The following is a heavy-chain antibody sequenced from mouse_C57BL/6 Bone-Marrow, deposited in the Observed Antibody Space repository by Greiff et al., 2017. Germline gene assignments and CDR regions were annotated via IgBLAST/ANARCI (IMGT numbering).Heavy chain of an antibody. CDR1: GYTFTSYW. CDR2: IDPSDSYT. V-gene: IGHV1-69*01. CDR3: ARNGDCRYFDV. J-gene: IGHJ1*03. D-gene: IGHD4-1*01. Sequence: QVQLQQPGAELVMPGASVKLSCKASGYTFTSYWMHWVKQRPGQGLEWIGKIDPSDSYTNYNQKFKGKSTLTVDKTASTADMQLKSLTSEDSAVYNCARNGDCRYFDVWGTGTTVTVSS.